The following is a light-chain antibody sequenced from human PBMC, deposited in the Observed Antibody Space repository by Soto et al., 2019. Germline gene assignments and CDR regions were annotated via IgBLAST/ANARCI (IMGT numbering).Light chain of an antibody. J-gene: IGKJ4*01. CDR1: QSVGSN. Sequence: EIVMTQSPATLSVSPGERAILSCRASQSVGSNLAWYQQKPGQAPRLLIYGASTRATDIPPRFSGSVSGAEFTLTISSLQSEDSAIYYCQQYNSWPPLTFGGGTKVEIK. V-gene: IGKV3-15*01. CDR2: GAS. CDR3: QQYNSWPPLT.